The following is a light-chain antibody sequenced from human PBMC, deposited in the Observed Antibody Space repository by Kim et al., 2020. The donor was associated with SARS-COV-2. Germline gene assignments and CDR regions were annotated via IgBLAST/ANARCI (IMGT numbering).Light chain of an antibody. CDR2: DVT. CDR3: SSYTYDTNFDYV. V-gene: IGLV2-14*03. CDR1: SDDFATSDY. J-gene: IGLJ1*01. Sequence: QSALTQPASVSGSPGQSITISCTGFSDDFATSDYVSWYQHRPERAPKLIIYDVTKRPSGISDRFSGSKSGYMASLSISGLQADDEAYYYCSSYTYDTNFDYVFGPGTQLTVL.